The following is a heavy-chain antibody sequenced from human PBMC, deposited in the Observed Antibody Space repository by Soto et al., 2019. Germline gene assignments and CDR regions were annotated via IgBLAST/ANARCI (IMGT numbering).Heavy chain of an antibody. J-gene: IGHJ6*02. D-gene: IGHD6-19*01. CDR3: ARDRVAVASYYYYGMDV. CDR1: GGSISSGGYY. CDR2: IYYSGST. V-gene: IGHV4-31*03. Sequence: SETLSLTCTVSGGSISSGGYYWSWIRQHPGKGLEWIGYIYYSGSTYYNPSLKSRVTISVDTSKNQFSLKLSSVTAADTAVYYCARDRVAVASYYYYGMDVWGQGTTVTVSS.